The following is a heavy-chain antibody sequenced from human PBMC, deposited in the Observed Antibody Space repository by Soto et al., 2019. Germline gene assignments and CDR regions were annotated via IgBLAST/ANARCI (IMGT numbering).Heavy chain of an antibody. D-gene: IGHD2-15*01. Sequence: EVQLLESGGGLVQPGGSLRLSCAASGFTFSSYAMSWVRQAPGKGLEWVPAISGSGGSTYYADAVKGRFTISRNNSKNTLYLQMNSLRAEDTAVYYCANGGCSGGSCYGRFDYWGQGTRVTVSS. CDR2: ISGSGGST. CDR3: ANGGCSGGSCYGRFDY. J-gene: IGHJ4*02. CDR1: GFTFSSYA. V-gene: IGHV3-23*01.